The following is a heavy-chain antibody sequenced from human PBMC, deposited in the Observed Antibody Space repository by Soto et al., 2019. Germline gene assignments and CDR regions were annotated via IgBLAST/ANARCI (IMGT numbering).Heavy chain of an antibody. CDR2: ISGSGGST. J-gene: IGHJ4*02. D-gene: IGHD3-22*01. V-gene: IGHV3-23*01. Sequence: GGSLRLSCAASGFTFSSYAMSWVRQAPGKGLEWVSAISGSGGSTYYANSVKGRFTISRDNSKNTLYLQMNSLRAEDTAVYYCAKDRYYYDSSGYYGGFDYWGQGTLVTVSS. CDR3: AKDRYYYDSSGYYGGFDY. CDR1: GFTFSSYA.